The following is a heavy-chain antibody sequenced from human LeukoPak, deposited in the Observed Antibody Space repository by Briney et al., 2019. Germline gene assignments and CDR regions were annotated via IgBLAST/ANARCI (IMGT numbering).Heavy chain of an antibody. CDR1: GGSISSYY. CDR2: IYTSGST. V-gene: IGHV4-4*07. J-gene: IGHJ4*02. D-gene: IGHD4-11*01. Sequence: SEILSLTCTVSGGSISSYYWSWIRQPAGKGLEWIGRIYTSGSTNYNPSLKSRVTMSVDTSKNQFSLKLSSVTAADTAVYYCARAGESKTQYYFDYWGQGTLVTVSS. CDR3: ARAGESKTQYYFDY.